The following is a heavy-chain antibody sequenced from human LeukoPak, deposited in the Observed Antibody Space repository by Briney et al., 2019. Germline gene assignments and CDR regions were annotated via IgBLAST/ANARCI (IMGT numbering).Heavy chain of an antibody. J-gene: IGHJ6*02. CDR3: ARDVDRPLNYYDSSGDYGMDV. Sequence: ASVKVSCKASGYTFISYGISWVRQAPGQGLEWMGWNSAYNGNTNDAQKLQGRVTMTTDTSTSTAYMELRSLRSDDTAVYYCARDVDRPLNYYDSSGDYGMDVWGQGTTVTVSS. CDR2: NSAYNGNT. CDR1: GYTFISYG. D-gene: IGHD3-22*01. V-gene: IGHV1-18*01.